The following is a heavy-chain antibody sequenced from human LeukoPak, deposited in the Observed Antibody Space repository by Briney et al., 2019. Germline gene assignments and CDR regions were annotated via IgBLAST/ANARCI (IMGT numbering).Heavy chain of an antibody. D-gene: IGHD2-15*01. Sequence: GRSLRLSCAASGFTFSSYGMHWVRQAPGKGLEWVAVISYDGSNKYYADSVKGRFTISRDNSKNTLYLQMNSLRAEDTAVHYCAKGKRPPALPRNYYGMDVWGKGTTVTVSS. CDR1: GFTFSSYG. J-gene: IGHJ6*04. CDR3: AKGKRPPALPRNYYGMDV. V-gene: IGHV3-30*18. CDR2: ISYDGSNK.